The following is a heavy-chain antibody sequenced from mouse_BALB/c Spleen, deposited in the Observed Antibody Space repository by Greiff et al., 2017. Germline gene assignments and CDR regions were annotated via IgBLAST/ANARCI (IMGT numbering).Heavy chain of an antibody. Sequence: EVKLMESGGDLVKPGGSLKLSCAASGFTFSSYGMSWVRQTPDKRLEWVATISSGGSYTYYPDSVKGRFPISRDNAKNTLYLQMSSLKSEDTAMYYCARQLITTATFFDYWGQGTTLTVSS. CDR1: GFTFSSYG. CDR2: ISSGGSYT. CDR3: ARQLITTATFFDY. D-gene: IGHD1-2*01. V-gene: IGHV5-6*01. J-gene: IGHJ2*01.